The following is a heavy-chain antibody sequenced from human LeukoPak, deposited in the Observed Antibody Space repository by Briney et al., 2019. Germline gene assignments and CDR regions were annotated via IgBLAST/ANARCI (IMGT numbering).Heavy chain of an antibody. V-gene: IGHV3-48*03. Sequence: QPGGSLRLSCAASGFTFSSYEMNWVRQAPGKGLEWVSYISSSGSTIYYADSVKGRFTISRDNAKNSLYLQMNSLRAEDTAVYYCAKRGYGGYFDYWGQGTLVTVSS. CDR1: GFTFSSYE. CDR3: AKRGYGGYFDY. CDR2: ISSSGSTI. J-gene: IGHJ4*02. D-gene: IGHD5-12*01.